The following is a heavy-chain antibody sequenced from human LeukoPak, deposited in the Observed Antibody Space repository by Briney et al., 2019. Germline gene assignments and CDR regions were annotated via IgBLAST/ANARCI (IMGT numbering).Heavy chain of an antibody. V-gene: IGHV3-30*02. Sequence: PRGSLRLSCAASGFTFSSYGMHWVRQAPGKGLEWVAFIRYDGSNKYYADSVKGRFTISRDNSKNTLYLQMNSLRAEDTAVYYCAKGAVVPRGLDYWGQGTLVTVSS. CDR1: GFTFSSYG. D-gene: IGHD2-2*01. J-gene: IGHJ4*02. CDR3: AKGAVVPRGLDY. CDR2: IRYDGSNK.